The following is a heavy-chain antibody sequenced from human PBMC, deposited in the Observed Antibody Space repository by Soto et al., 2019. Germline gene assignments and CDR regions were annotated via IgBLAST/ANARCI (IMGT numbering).Heavy chain of an antibody. J-gene: IGHJ4*02. CDR1: GFTFSSDA. V-gene: IGHV3-23*01. CDR3: AKDIYCSGGSCYSGPVLNIHALDY. D-gene: IGHD2-15*01. CDR2: ISGSGGST. Sequence: PGGSLRLSCAASGFTFSSDAMSWVRQAPGKGLEWVSAISGSGGSTYYADSVKGRFTISRDNSKNTLYLQMNSLRAEDTAVYYCAKDIYCSGGSCYSGPVLNIHALDYWGQGTLVTVSS.